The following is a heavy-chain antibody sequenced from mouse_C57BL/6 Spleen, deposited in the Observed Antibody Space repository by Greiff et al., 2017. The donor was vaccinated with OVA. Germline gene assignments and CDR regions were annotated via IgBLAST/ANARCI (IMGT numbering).Heavy chain of an antibody. D-gene: IGHD1-1*01. CDR2: IDPSDSYT. CDR1: GYTFTSYW. CDR3: ASNYYGSSYGDY. V-gene: IGHV1-50*01. Sequence: QVQLQQPGAELVKPGASVKLSCKASGYTFTSYWMQWVKQRPGQGLEWIGEIDPSDSYTNYNQKLKGKATLTVDTSSSTAYMQLSSLTSEDSAVYYCASNYYGSSYGDYWGQGTTLTVSS. J-gene: IGHJ2*01.